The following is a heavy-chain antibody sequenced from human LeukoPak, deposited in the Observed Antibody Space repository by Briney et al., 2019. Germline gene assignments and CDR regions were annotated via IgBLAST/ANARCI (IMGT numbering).Heavy chain of an antibody. V-gene: IGHV4-59*01. D-gene: IGHD6-13*01. CDR2: IYYSGST. Sequence: SETLSLTCTVSGGSISSYYWSWIRQPPGKGLEWIGYIYYSGSTNYNPSLKSRVTISVDTSKNQFSLKLSSVTAADTAVYYCARVLSSNLYYYYGMDVCGQGTTVTVSS. CDR3: ARVLSSNLYYYYGMDV. J-gene: IGHJ6*02. CDR1: GGSISSYY.